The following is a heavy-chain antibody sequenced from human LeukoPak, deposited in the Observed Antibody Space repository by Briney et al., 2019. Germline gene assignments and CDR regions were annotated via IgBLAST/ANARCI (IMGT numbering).Heavy chain of an antibody. J-gene: IGHJ5*02. CDR1: GGTFSSYG. Sequence: ASVKVSCKASGGTFSSYGISWVRQAPGQGLEWMGGIIPIFGTTNYAQKFQGRVTISADESTSTAYMELSSLRSEDTAVYYCARDQVHRGVIRNWFDPWGQGTLVTVSP. D-gene: IGHD3-10*01. V-gene: IGHV1-69*13. CDR2: IIPIFGTT. CDR3: ARDQVHRGVIRNWFDP.